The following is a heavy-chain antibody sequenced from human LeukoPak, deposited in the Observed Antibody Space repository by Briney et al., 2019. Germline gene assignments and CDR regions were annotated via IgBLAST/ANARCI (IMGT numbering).Heavy chain of an antibody. CDR1: GFTFDDYA. J-gene: IGHJ4*02. Sequence: GRSLSLSCAASGFTFDDYAMHWVRQAPGKGLEWVAVISYDGSNKYYADSVKGRFTISRDNSKNTLYLQMNSLRAEDTAVYYCAKDYDFWSGRDYWGQGTLVTVSS. V-gene: IGHV3-30*18. D-gene: IGHD3-3*01. CDR3: AKDYDFWSGRDY. CDR2: ISYDGSNK.